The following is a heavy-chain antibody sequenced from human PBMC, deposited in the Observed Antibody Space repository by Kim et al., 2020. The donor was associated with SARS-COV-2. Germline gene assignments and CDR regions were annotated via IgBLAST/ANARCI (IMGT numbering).Heavy chain of an antibody. CDR2: ISSSGGTT. V-gene: IGHV3-23*01. D-gene: IGHD3-10*01. CDR3: AKDLAGSLVRDPVRY. J-gene: IGHJ4*02. Sequence: GGSLRLYYAASGFTFSSYAMTWVRQAPGKGLEWVSVISSSGGTTHYADSVKGRFTISRDNSKNTLYLQMNSLRAEDTAVYYCAKDLAGSLVRDPVRYWGQGTLVTVSP. CDR1: GFTFSSYA.